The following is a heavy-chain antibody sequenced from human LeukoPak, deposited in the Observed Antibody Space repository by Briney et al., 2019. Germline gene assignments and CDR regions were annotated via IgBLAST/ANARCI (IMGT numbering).Heavy chain of an antibody. V-gene: IGHV1-18*01. CDR1: GYTFSNYG. D-gene: IGHD1-26*01. J-gene: IGHJ4*02. CDR2: IRGDNGNT. Sequence: ASVKVSCKASGYTFSNYGISWVRRAPGQGLEWVGWIRGDNGNTNYAQKLQGRVTMTTDTSTSTAYMELRSLRSDDTAVYYCARGSGSYFPYYFDYWGQGTLVTVSS. CDR3: ARGSGSYFPYYFDY.